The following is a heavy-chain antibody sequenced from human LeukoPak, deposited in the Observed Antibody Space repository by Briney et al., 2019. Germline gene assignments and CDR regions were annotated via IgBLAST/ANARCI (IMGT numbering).Heavy chain of an antibody. CDR2: IFHSGNT. CDR3: ARESCTSSSCYARYYYGMDV. V-gene: IGHV4-4*02. CDR1: GGAISSANW. Sequence: SGTRSLTCAVSGGAISSANWWRWARKPPGKGLEWFGEIFHSGNTNYNPSLKSRVTISVGKSKNQFSLKLTSVTAADTAVYYCARESCTSSSCYARYYYGMDVWGKGTTVTVSS. J-gene: IGHJ6*04. D-gene: IGHD2-2*01.